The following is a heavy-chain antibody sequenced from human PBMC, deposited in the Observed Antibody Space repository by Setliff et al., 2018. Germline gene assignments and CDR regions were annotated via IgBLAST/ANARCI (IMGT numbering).Heavy chain of an antibody. CDR2: TIPLFGTT. CDR1: GGTFSNYG. D-gene: IGHD3-10*01. J-gene: IGHJ6*03. V-gene: IGHV1-69*05. Sequence: SVKVSCKASGGTFSNYGVSWVRQAPGQGLEWMGGTIPLFGTTDYAQKFHGRVTIITDESTSTAYMELSRLTSDDTAVYYCAREGMDTRSSTDYRYYMDVWGQGTTVTVSS. CDR3: AREGMDTRSSTDYRYYMDV.